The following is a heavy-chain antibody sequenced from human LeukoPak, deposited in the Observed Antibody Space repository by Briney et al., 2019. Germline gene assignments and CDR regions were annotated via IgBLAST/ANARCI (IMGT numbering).Heavy chain of an antibody. CDR1: GYTFTSYD. J-gene: IGHJ6*03. V-gene: IGHV1-8*01. D-gene: IGHD1-14*01. Sequence: ASVKVSCKASGYTFTSYDINWVRQATGQGLEWMGWMNPNSGNTGYAQKFQGRVTMTRNTSISTAYMELSSLRSEDTAVYYCARGLRGRTGGTRGCYYYYMDVWGKGTTVTISS. CDR2: MNPNSGNT. CDR3: ARGLRGRTGGTRGCYYYYMDV.